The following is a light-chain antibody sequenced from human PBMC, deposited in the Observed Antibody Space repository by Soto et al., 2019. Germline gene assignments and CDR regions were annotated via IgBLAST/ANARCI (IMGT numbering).Light chain of an antibody. Sequence: EIVLTQSPGTLSLSPGERATLSCRASQNVSRSLLAWYQQKPGQAPRPLISGASTRATGIADRFSGGGSGTDFTLTISRLEPEDFAVYHCQQYGRSWTFGQGTKVDIK. CDR3: QQYGRSWT. V-gene: IGKV3-20*01. CDR2: GAS. CDR1: QNVSRSL. J-gene: IGKJ1*01.